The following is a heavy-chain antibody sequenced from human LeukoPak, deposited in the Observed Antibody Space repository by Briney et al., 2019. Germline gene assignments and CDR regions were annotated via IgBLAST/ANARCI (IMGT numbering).Heavy chain of an antibody. J-gene: IGHJ4*02. CDR1: VCTFSSYA. V-gene: IGHV1-69*05. D-gene: IGHD3-22*01. CDR3: ASHQNSYDSSGYYYFAY. CDR2: IIPSFGTA. Sequence: SVTVSCKASVCTFSSYASSWVRQAPGQGLEWMGGIIPSFGTANYAQKFQGRVKITTDESTPTAYMELSSLRSEDTAVYYCASHQNSYDSSGYYYFAYWGQGTLVTVSS.